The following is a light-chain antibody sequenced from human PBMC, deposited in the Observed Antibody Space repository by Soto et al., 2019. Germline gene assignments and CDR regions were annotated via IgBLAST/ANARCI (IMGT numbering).Light chain of an antibody. CDR1: KSYIGSYDF. CDR3: SSYTNLNTIGA. V-gene: IGLV2-14*03. Sequence: QSALTQPASISGSPGKSITISCTGTKSYIGSYDFVAWDQPFPCKSPRLIIYDDTNRPSGVSDRFSGSKSGKTASLTISGLQAEDDAHYYCSSYTNLNTIGAFGGGTNLTVL. J-gene: IGLJ2*01. CDR2: DDT.